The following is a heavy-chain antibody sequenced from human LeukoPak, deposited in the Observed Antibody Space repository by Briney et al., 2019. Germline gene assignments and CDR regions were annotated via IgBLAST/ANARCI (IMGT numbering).Heavy chain of an antibody. V-gene: IGHV4-34*01. D-gene: IGHD2-2*02. J-gene: IGHJ4*02. Sequence: SETLSLTCAVYGGSFSGYYWSWIRQPPGKGLEWIGEINHSGSTNYNPSLKSRVTISVDTSKNQFSLKLSSVTAADTAVYCCAGGEYCSSTSRYNFDYWGQGTLVTVSS. CDR2: INHSGST. CDR1: GGSFSGYY. CDR3: AGGEYCSSTSRYNFDY.